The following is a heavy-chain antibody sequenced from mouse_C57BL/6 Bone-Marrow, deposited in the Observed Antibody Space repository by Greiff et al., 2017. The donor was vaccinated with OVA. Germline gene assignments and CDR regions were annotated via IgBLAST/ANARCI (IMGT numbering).Heavy chain of an antibody. D-gene: IGHD1-1*01. J-gene: IGHJ2*01. V-gene: IGHV1-54*01. CDR2: INPGSGGT. Sequence: VQRVESGPELVKPGASVKLSCKASGYTFTSYDINWVKQRPGQGLEWIGVINPGSGGTNYNEKFKGKATLTADKSSSTAYMQLSSLTSEDSAVYFCARAIYYGSSNYFDYWGQGTTLTVSS. CDR1: GYTFTSYD. CDR3: ARAIYYGSSNYFDY.